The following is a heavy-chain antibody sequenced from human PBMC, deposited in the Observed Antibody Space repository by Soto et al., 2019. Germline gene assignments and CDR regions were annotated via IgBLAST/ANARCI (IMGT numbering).Heavy chain of an antibody. Sequence: QVQLQQWGAGLVKPSATLSLTCAVYGGSFSGNYWSWIRQPPGKGLEWIGEINHSGSTNFNPSLKRRVTISVDTSKNHYSLRLSSVTAADTAVYYCARNPPRAGAITSQWHRNYNTRYQLPPGGAFDIWGQGTMVTVSS. CDR3: ARNPPRAGAITSQWHRNYNTRYQLPPGGAFDI. J-gene: IGHJ3*02. CDR1: GGSFSGNY. CDR2: INHSGST. D-gene: IGHD2-2*01. V-gene: IGHV4-34*01.